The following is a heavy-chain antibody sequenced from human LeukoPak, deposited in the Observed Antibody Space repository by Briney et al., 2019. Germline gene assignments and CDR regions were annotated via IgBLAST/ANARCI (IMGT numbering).Heavy chain of an antibody. CDR2: ISWNSGSI. J-gene: IGHJ4*02. D-gene: IGHD1-26*01. V-gene: IGHV3-9*01. CDR1: GFTFDDYA. Sequence: PGRSLRLSCAASGFTFDDYAMHWVRQAPGKGLERVSGISWNSGSIGYADSVKGRFTISRDNAKNSLYLQMNSLRAEDTALYYCAKDRGGSLYYFDYWGQGTLVTVSS. CDR3: AKDRGGSLYYFDY.